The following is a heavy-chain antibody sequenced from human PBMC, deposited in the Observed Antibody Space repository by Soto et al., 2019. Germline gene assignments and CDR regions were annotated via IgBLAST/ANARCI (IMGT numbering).Heavy chain of an antibody. J-gene: IGHJ4*02. CDR2: IYWDDDK. D-gene: IGHD6-13*01. Sequence: QITLKESGPTLVKPTQTLTLTCTFSGFSLSTSGVGVGWIRQPPGKALEWLALIYWDDDKRYSPSLKSRLTITKDTSKNLVGLTMTNMVPVDTATYYCAHRPDSSSWQAPYCFDHWVQGTLVVVFS. V-gene: IGHV2-5*02. CDR3: AHRPDSSSWQAPYCFDH. CDR1: GFSLSTSGVG.